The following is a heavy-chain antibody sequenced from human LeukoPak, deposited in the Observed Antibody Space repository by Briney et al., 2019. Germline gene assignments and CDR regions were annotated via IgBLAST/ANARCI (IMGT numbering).Heavy chain of an antibody. CDR2: IYTSGST. CDR3: ARDRPVPAADYYYYMDV. J-gene: IGHJ6*03. V-gene: IGHV4-4*07. Sequence: PSETLSLTCTVSGGSISSYYWSWIRQPAWKGLEWIGRIYTSGSTNYNPSLKSRVTMSVDTSKNQFSLKLSSVTAADTAVYYCARDRPVPAADYYYYMDVWGKGTTVTVSS. CDR1: GGSISSYY. D-gene: IGHD2-2*01.